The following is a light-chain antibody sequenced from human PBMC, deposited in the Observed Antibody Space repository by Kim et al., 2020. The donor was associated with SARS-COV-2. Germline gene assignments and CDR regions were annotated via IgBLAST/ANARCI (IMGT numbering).Light chain of an antibody. J-gene: IGLJ2*01. Sequence: VTTGQTASITCSGEKLGDKYACWYQQKPGQSPVLVIYQDSKRTSGIPERFSGSNSGNTATLTISGTQAMDEADYYGQAWDSSTVVFGGGTKLTVL. CDR2: QDS. CDR1: KLGDKY. V-gene: IGLV3-1*01. CDR3: QAWDSSTVV.